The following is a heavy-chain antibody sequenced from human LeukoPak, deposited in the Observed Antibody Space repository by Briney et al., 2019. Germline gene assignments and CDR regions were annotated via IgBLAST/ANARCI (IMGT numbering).Heavy chain of an antibody. CDR3: ANGERRPE. J-gene: IGHJ4*02. V-gene: IGHV3-21*01. CDR1: GFTFSSYS. Sequence: GGSLRLSCAASGFTFSSYSMNWVRQAPGKGLEWVSSISSSSSYIYYADSVKGRFTISRDNSKNTLYLQMNSLRVEDTAVYYCANGERRPEWGQGTLVTVSS. CDR2: ISSSSSYI. D-gene: IGHD1-1*01.